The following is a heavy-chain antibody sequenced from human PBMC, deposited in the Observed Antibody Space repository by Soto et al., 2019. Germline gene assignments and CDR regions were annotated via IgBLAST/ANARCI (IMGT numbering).Heavy chain of an antibody. Sequence: EVQLLESGGGLVQPAGSLRLSCAASGFTFSNYAVTWVRQAPGKGLEWVSTISGSGGSTYYADSVKGRFTISRDNSKNTLYLQMNSLRAEDTAVYYCAKDQGSSWYEIDYWGQGTLVTFSS. V-gene: IGHV3-23*01. CDR3: AKDQGSSWYEIDY. CDR1: GFTFSNYA. J-gene: IGHJ4*02. CDR2: ISGSGGST. D-gene: IGHD6-13*01.